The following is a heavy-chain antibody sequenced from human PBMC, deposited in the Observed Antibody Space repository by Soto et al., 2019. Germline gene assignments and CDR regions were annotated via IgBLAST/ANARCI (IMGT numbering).Heavy chain of an antibody. CDR1: GFTFDDYT. CDR2: ISWDGGST. V-gene: IGHV3-43*01. CDR3: AKDSVPGYSNATLFDY. J-gene: IGHJ4*02. D-gene: IGHD5-18*01. Sequence: EVQLVESGGVVVQPGGSLRLSCAASGFTFDDYTMHWVRQAPGKGLEWVSLISWDGGSTYYADSVKGRFTISRDNSKNSLYLQMNSLRTEDTALYYCAKDSVPGYSNATLFDYWGQGTLVTVSS.